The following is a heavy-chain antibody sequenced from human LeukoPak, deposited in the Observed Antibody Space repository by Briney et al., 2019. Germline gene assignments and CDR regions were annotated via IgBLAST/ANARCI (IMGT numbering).Heavy chain of an antibody. CDR2: IYPGDSDT. J-gene: IGHJ6*02. D-gene: IGHD3-10*01. V-gene: IGHV5-51*01. CDR3: ARRDRYYGSGSYYYYGMDV. Sequence: ESLKISCKGSGYSFTSYWIGWVRQMPGKGLEWMGIIYPGDSDTRYSPSFQGQVTISADKSISTAYLQWSSLKASDTAMYYCARRDRYYGSGSYYYYGMDVWGQGTTVTVSS. CDR1: GYSFTSYW.